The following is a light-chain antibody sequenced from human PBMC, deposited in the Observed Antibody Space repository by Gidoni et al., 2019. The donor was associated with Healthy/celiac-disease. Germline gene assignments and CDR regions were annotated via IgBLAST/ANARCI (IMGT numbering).Light chain of an antibody. Sequence: IPMTPSPSSLSASVGDRVTITCQASQAISNYLNWYQQKPGKAPKLLSYDASNLETGVPARVSGSGSGTDFTVTISSLQPEEIATYYCQQYDNLSLTFGGGTKVEIK. CDR3: QQYDNLSLT. CDR1: QAISNY. CDR2: DAS. V-gene: IGKV1-33*01. J-gene: IGKJ4*01.